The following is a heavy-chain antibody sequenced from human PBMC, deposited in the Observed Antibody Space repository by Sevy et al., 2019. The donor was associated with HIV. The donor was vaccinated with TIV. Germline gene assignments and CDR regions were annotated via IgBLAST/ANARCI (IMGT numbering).Heavy chain of an antibody. J-gene: IGHJ3*02. D-gene: IGHD6-6*01. V-gene: IGHV1-18*01. Sequence: ASVKVSCKASGYTFTSYGISWVRQAPGQGLEWMGWISAYNGNTNYAQKLQGRVTMTTDTSTSTAYMELRSLRSDDTAVYYCARVLGAYSSSYDMGAFDIWGQGTMVTVSS. CDR3: ARVLGAYSSSYDMGAFDI. CDR1: GYTFTSYG. CDR2: ISAYNGNT.